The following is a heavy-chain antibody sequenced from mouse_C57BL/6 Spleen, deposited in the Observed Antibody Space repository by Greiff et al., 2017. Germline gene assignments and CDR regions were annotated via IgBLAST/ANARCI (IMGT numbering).Heavy chain of an antibody. CDR1: GYTFTSYW. Sequence: QVQLQQPGAELVKPGASVKLSCKASGYTFTSYWMQWVKQRPGQGLEWIGEIDPSDSYTNYNQKFKGKATLTVDTASSTAYMQLSSLTSEDSAVYYCARRSGSSHWYFDVWGTGTTVTVSS. V-gene: IGHV1-50*01. D-gene: IGHD1-1*01. CDR2: IDPSDSYT. J-gene: IGHJ1*03. CDR3: ARRSGSSHWYFDV.